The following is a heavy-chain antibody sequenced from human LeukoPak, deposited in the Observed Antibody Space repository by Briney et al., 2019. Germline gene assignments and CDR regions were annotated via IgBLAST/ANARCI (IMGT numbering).Heavy chain of an antibody. J-gene: IGHJ6*03. CDR1: GGSISSYY. D-gene: IGHD6-6*01. CDR2: IYYSGST. Sequence: SETLSLTCTVSGGSISSYYWSWIRQPPGKGLEWIGYIYYSGSTNYNPSLKSRVTISVDTSKNQFSLKLSPVTAADTAVYYCAREYSSSSGYYYYYYMDVWGKGTTVTVSS. CDR3: AREYSSSSGYYYYYYMDV. V-gene: IGHV4-59*01.